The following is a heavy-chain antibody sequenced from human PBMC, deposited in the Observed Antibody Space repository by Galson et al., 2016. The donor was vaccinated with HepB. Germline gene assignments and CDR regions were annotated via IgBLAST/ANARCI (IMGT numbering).Heavy chain of an antibody. D-gene: IGHD6-13*01. Sequence: LSLTCTVSGGSVSSSSYYWGWIRQPPGKGLEWIGSIYYSGSTYYNPSLKSRVTISVDTSKNWFSLKLTSVTAADTAVYYCAKEQRGSIAGRAYWGQGEVVTVAS. CDR1: GGSVSSSSYY. V-gene: IGHV4-39*07. CDR3: AKEQRGSIAGRAY. J-gene: IGHJ4*02. CDR2: IYYSGST.